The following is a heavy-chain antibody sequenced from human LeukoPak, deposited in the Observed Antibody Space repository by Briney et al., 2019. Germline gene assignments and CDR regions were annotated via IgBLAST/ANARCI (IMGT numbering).Heavy chain of an antibody. CDR2: IYTSGST. V-gene: IGHV4-61*02. CDR3: AREVDYSPPDQFQWFDP. Sequence: PSQTLSLTCTVSGCSISSGSYYGSGIRQPAGKGLEGIGRIYTSGSTNYNPSLKSRVTISVDTSKNQFSLKLSSVTAADTAVYYCAREVDYSPPDQFQWFDPWGQGTLVTVSS. D-gene: IGHD2-15*01. J-gene: IGHJ5*02. CDR1: GCSISSGSYY.